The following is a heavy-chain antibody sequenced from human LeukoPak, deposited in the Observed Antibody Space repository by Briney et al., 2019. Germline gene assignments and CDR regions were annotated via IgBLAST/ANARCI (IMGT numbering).Heavy chain of an antibody. Sequence: SETLSLTCTVSGGSISSYYWSWIRQPPGKGLEWIGYIYYSGSTNYNPSLKSRVTISVDTSKNQFSLKLSSVTAADTAVYYCARATLQGLLDYWGQGTLVTVSS. V-gene: IGHV4-59*01. CDR2: IYYSGST. CDR3: ARATLQGLLDY. CDR1: GGSISSYY. J-gene: IGHJ4*02.